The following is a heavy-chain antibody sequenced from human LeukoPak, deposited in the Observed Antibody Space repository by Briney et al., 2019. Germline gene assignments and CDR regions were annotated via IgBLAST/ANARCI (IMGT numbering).Heavy chain of an antibody. Sequence: ASDAGAPKASGYNFSYYHVDWVRQAPGQGLEWMGIINPSGEYIGYAQTLHGRVTITRETSTSTVYMEVSGLRSEDTAVYYCASHGYFHHWGQGTLVSVSS. CDR3: ASHGYFHH. V-gene: IGHV1-46*01. J-gene: IGHJ1*01. CDR2: INPSGEYI. CDR1: GYNFSYYH.